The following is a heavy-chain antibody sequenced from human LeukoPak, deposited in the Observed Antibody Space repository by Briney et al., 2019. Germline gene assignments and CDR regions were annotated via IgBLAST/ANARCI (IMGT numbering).Heavy chain of an antibody. Sequence: GASVKVSCKASGYTFTSYAMHWVRQAPGQRLEWMGWINAGNGNTKYSQKFQGRVTMTRNTSISTAYMELSSLRSEDTAVYYCARGSNYGSGSYLLFDYWGQGTLVTVSS. V-gene: IGHV1-3*01. D-gene: IGHD3-10*01. CDR2: INAGNGNT. CDR1: GYTFTSYA. CDR3: ARGSNYGSGSYLLFDY. J-gene: IGHJ4*02.